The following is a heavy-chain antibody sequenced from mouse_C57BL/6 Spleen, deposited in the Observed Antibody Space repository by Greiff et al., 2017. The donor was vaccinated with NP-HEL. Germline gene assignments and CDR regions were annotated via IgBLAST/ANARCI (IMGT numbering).Heavy chain of an antibody. Sequence: DVQLVESGGDLVKPGGSLKLSCAASGFTFSSYGMSWVRQTPDKRLEWVATISSGGSYTYYPDSVKGRFTISRDNAKNTLYLQMSSLKSEDTAMYYCARHGDSNSWFAYWGQGTLVTVSA. CDR1: GFTFSSYG. J-gene: IGHJ3*01. D-gene: IGHD2-5*01. CDR3: ARHGDSNSWFAY. CDR2: ISSGGSYT. V-gene: IGHV5-6*01.